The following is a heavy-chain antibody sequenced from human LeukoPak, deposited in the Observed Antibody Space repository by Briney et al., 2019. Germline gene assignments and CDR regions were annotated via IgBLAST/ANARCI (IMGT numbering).Heavy chain of an antibody. CDR1: GFTFRSYA. V-gene: IGHV3-23*01. D-gene: IGHD3-9*01. CDR3: AKAMTSSTHYFDS. Sequence: GGSLRLSCTASGFTFRSYAMNWVRQAPGKGLEWVSVISLNDGSTYYADSVRGRFTISRDNSKNTLFLQMNGLRAEDTAIYYCAKAMTSSTHYFDSWGQGTLVTVSS. CDR2: ISLNDGST. J-gene: IGHJ4*02.